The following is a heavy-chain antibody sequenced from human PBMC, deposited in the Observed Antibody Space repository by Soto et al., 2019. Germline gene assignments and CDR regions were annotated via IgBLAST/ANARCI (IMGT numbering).Heavy chain of an antibody. CDR3: AKSATVTDYYYYGMDV. CDR2: ISYDGSNK. D-gene: IGHD4-17*01. V-gene: IGHV3-30*18. Sequence: GGSLRLSCAASGFTFSSYGMHWVRQAPGKGLEWVAVISYDGSNKYYVDSVKGRFTISRDNPKNTLYLQMNSLRAEDTAVYYCAKSATVTDYYYYGMDVWGQGTTVTVSS. J-gene: IGHJ6*02. CDR1: GFTFSSYG.